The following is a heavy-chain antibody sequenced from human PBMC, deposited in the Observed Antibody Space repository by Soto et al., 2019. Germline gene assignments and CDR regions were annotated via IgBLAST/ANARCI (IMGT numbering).Heavy chain of an antibody. CDR1: GFRFSGFG. D-gene: IGHD5-12*01. V-gene: IGHV3-30*04. CDR2: ISFDASEK. CDR3: ARDLGGYVHLWDKSNY. J-gene: IGHJ1*01. Sequence: QVQLVESGGGVVQPGASLTLSCAASGFRFSGFGMHWVRQAPGKGLEWVAVISFDASEKFYVDSVKGRFSISRDDSHSKVFLQMNSLRREDTGVYYCARDLGGYVHLWDKSNYWGQGTLVKVS.